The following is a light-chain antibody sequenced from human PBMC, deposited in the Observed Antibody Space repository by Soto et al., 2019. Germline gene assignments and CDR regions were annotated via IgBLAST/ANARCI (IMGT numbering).Light chain of an antibody. CDR3: QTWGTASWV. V-gene: IGLV4-69*01. Sequence: QSVLTQSPSASASLGASVKLTCTLSSGHSSYAIAWHQQQPEKGPRYLMKLNSDGSHSKGDGIPDRFSGSSSGAERYLTISSLQSEDEADYYCQTWGTASWVFGGGTQLTVL. J-gene: IGLJ2*01. CDR1: SGHSSYA. CDR2: LNSDGSH.